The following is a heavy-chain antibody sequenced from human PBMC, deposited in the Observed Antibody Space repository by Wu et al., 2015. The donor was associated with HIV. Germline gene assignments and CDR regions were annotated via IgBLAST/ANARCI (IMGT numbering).Heavy chain of an antibody. CDR3: ARERVDYDSGGYRAHRGHLFDY. J-gene: IGHJ4*02. CDR2: IRPDSGAT. CDR1: GYTFTGYY. D-gene: IGHD3-22*01. Sequence: QVQLVQSGADVKKPGASVKVSCKASGYTFTGYYMYWVRQAPGQGLEWMGWIRPDSGATNYAEKFEDRVTMTRDASISTAYMQLNRLRSDDTAVYYCARERVDYDSGGYRAHRGHLFDYWGQGTLVTVSS. V-gene: IGHV1-2*02.